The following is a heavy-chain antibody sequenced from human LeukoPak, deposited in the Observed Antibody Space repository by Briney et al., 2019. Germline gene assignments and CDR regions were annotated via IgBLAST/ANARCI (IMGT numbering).Heavy chain of an antibody. Sequence: PSQTLSLTCAVSGGSISSGGYSWSWIRQPPGKGLEWIGYIYYSGSTYYNPSLKSRVTISVDTSKNQFSLKLSSVTAADTAVYYCARDKTYYDFWSGYYYGLDVWGKGTTVTVSS. CDR3: ARDKTYYDFWSGYYYGLDV. D-gene: IGHD3-3*01. CDR1: GGSISSGGYS. J-gene: IGHJ6*04. CDR2: IYYSGST. V-gene: IGHV4-30-4*07.